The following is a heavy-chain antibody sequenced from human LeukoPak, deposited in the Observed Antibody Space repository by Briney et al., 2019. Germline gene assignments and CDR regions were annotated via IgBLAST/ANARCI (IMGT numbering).Heavy chain of an antibody. CDR3: GSLDSREDSSSRWGPLDI. Sequence: PGGSLRLSCEASGFTVSSFEINWVRQAPGKGLEWVSTISSSGSSIFYAASVKGRFTISRDNARNSLYLQMNSLRAEDTAVYYCGSLDSREDSSSRWGPLDIWGQGTMVTVSS. CDR1: GFTVSSFE. CDR2: ISSSGSSI. J-gene: IGHJ3*02. D-gene: IGHD6-6*01. V-gene: IGHV3-48*03.